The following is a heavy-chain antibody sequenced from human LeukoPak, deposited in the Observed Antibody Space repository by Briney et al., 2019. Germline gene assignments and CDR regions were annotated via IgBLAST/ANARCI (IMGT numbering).Heavy chain of an antibody. CDR3: ARVIEQWLVIDY. Sequence: PSETLSLTCTVSGGSISSYYWSWIRQPPGKGLEWIGYIYYSGSTNYNPSLKSRVTISVDTSKNQFSLKLSSVAAADTAVYYCARVIEQWLVIDYSGQGTLVTVSS. CDR2: IYYSGST. J-gene: IGHJ4*02. V-gene: IGHV4-59*01. D-gene: IGHD6-19*01. CDR1: GGSISSYY.